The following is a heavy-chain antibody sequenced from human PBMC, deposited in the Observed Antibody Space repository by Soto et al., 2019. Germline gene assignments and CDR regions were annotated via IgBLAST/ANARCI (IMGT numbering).Heavy chain of an antibody. D-gene: IGHD1-26*01. CDR1: GFTFSSYA. V-gene: IGHV3-23*01. J-gene: IGHJ4*02. CDR3: AKGLGSGSDPATDS. CDR2: ITGSGGRT. Sequence: EVQLLESGGGLVQPGGSLRLSCAASGFTFSSYALSWVRQAPGKGLEWVSAITGSGGRTYYADSVKGRLTISRDNTKNTLSLEMNTLRAEDTAVYYCAKGLGSGSDPATDSWGQGTLVTVSS.